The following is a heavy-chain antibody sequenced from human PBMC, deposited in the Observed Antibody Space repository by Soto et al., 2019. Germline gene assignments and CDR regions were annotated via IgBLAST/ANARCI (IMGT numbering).Heavy chain of an antibody. J-gene: IGHJ1*01. V-gene: IGHV1-69*04. CDR3: ATGSAGYCFTPSCYSYFQH. CDR1: GGTFSSSP. Sequence: SVKVSCKASGGTFSSSPISWVRQAPGQGLEWMGRIIPVLGIANYAQKFQGRVTITADKSASTAYMELTRLRSEDTAVYYCATGSAGYCFTPSCYSYFQHWAQGTLVTVSS. D-gene: IGHD2-2*01. CDR2: IIPVLGIA.